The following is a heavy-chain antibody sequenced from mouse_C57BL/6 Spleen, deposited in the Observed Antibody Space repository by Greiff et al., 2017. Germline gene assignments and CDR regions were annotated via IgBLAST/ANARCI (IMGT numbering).Heavy chain of an antibody. D-gene: IGHD1-1*01. Sequence: QVQLQQPGAELVKPGASVKMSCKASGYTFTSYWITWVKQRPGQCLEWIGDIYPGSGSTNYNEKFKSKATLTVDTSSSTAYMQLSSLTSEDSAVYYCARRDYGSWYFEVWGTGTTVTVSS. J-gene: IGHJ1*03. CDR1: GYTFTSYW. CDR2: IYPGSGST. CDR3: ARRDYGSWYFEV. V-gene: IGHV1-55*01.